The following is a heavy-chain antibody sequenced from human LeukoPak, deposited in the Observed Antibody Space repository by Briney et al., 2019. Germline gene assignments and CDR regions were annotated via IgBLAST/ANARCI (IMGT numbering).Heavy chain of an antibody. V-gene: IGHV4-34*01. Sequence: SETLSLTCAVYGGSFSGYYWSWIRQPPGKGLEWIGEINHSGSTNYNPSLKSRVTISVDTSKDQFSLKLSSVTAADTAVYYCARRGKNYYYYMDVWGKGTTVTISS. CDR2: INHSGST. D-gene: IGHD3-16*01. CDR3: ARRGKNYYYYMDV. CDR1: GGSFSGYY. J-gene: IGHJ6*03.